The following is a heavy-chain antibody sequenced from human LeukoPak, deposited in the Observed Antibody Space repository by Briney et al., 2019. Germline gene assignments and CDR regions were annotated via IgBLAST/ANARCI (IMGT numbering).Heavy chain of an antibody. CDR2: ISGGGGST. V-gene: IGHV3-23*01. CDR1: RFTFTSYS. Sequence: PGGSLRFSCAASRFTFTSYSMNWVRQAPGKGLEWVSTISGGGGSTYYADSVKGRFTISRDNSKNTLYLQVNSLRAEDTAVYYCAKGGKWDITPFDYWGQGTLVTVSS. D-gene: IGHD1-26*01. CDR3: AKGGKWDITPFDY. J-gene: IGHJ4*02.